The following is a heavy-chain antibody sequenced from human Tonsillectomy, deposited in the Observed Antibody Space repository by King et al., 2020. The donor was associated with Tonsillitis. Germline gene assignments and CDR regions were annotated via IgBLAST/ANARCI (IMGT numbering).Heavy chain of an antibody. Sequence: LQLQESDPGLVKPSETLSLTCTVSGGSISSSSYYWGWIRQPPGKGLEWIGSIYYSGSTYYNPSLKSRVTISVDTSKNQFSLKLSSLTAADTAVYYCARGYSSGWYTIDYWGQGTLVTVSS. CDR1: GGSISSSSYY. J-gene: IGHJ4*02. CDR2: IYYSGST. CDR3: ARGYSSGWYTIDY. V-gene: IGHV4-39*01. D-gene: IGHD6-19*01.